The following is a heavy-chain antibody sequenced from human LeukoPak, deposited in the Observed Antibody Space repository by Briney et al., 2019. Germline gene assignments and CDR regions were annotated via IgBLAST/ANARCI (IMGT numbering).Heavy chain of an antibody. CDR1: GGSFSGYY. CDR3: ARGHHSDPFDY. V-gene: IGHV4-34*01. CDR2: INHSGST. J-gene: IGHJ4*02. Sequence: SETLSLTCAVYGGSFSGYYWSWIRQPPGKGLEWIGEINHSGSTNYNPSLKSRVTISVDTPKNQFSLKLSSVTAADTAVYYCARGHHSDPFDYWGQGTLVTVSS.